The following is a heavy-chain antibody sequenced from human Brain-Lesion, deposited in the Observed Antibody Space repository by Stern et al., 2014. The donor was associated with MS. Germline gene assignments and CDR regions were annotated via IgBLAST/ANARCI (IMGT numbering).Heavy chain of an antibody. V-gene: IGHV3-7*01. D-gene: IGHD3-3*01. J-gene: IGHJ5*02. CDR3: ARIDRGNYDFWSGYYDYWFDP. Sequence: EVQLVESGGDLVQPGGSLRLSCVASGFTFSDYWLTWVRQAPGKGLQRVANINQDGSAKNYVDSVKGRFTISRDNAKNSLYLQMNSLRVDDTAVYYCARIDRGNYDFWSGYYDYWFDPWGQGTLVTVSS. CDR2: INQDGSAK. CDR1: GFTFSDYW.